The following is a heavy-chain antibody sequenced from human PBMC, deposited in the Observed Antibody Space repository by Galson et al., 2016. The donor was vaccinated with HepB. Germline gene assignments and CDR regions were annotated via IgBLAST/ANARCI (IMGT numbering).Heavy chain of an antibody. V-gene: IGHV4-31*11. J-gene: IGHJ3*01. D-gene: IGHD1-1*01. CDR3: ARLTSTGTFDAFDV. CDR1: GGSISSGGYY. CDR2: IYYSRTT. Sequence: TLSLTCDVSGGSISSGGYYWSWIRQLPGNGLEWIGYIYYSRTTYYNPSLWSRLSISADTSKNQFSLELSSVTAADTAVYFCARLTSTGTFDAFDVWGQGTMVTVSS.